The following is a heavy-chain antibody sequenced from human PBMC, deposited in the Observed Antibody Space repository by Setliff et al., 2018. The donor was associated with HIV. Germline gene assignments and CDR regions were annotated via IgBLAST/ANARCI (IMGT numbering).Heavy chain of an antibody. CDR2: INDSGST. Sequence: SETLSLTCAVSGESFSGYYWSWMRQPPGKGLEWIGEINDSGSTNNNPSLMSRVAMSVDTSKHQFSLKLSSVTAADRAVYYCARDLRGDSVPATAAKSFDIWGQGTLVTVSS. V-gene: IGHV4-34*01. CDR1: GESFSGYY. D-gene: IGHD2-21*02. CDR3: ARDLRGDSVPATAAKSFDI. J-gene: IGHJ3*02.